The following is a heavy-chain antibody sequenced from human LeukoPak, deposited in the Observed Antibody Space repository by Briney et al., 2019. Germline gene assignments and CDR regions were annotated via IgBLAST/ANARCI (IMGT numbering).Heavy chain of an antibody. D-gene: IGHD4-11*01. Sequence: ASVKVSCKASGYTFTAYFIHWVRQAPGQGLEWMGWINPNSGATHYEWNFQGRVTMTRDTSISTAYMELSSLRSDDTAAYYCTRPPTITTWRIFDFWGQGTLVTVSS. J-gene: IGHJ4*02. CDR2: INPNSGAT. CDR3: TRPPTITTWRIFDF. V-gene: IGHV1-2*02. CDR1: GYTFTAYF.